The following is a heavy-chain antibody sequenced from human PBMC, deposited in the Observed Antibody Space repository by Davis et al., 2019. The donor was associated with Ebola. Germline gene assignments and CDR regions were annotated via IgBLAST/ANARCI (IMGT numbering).Heavy chain of an antibody. D-gene: IGHD6-13*01. CDR3: ARRGRAMDV. Sequence: MPSETLSLTCTVSGGSISTSSSYCGWLLQPPGKGLEWIGNIYSSGSTYYSPSLQSRVTISVDTSKNQFSLKPSFVIAADTAVYYCARRGRAMDVWGQGTTVTVSS. J-gene: IGHJ6*02. CDR2: IYSSGST. V-gene: IGHV4-39*01. CDR1: GGSISTSSSY.